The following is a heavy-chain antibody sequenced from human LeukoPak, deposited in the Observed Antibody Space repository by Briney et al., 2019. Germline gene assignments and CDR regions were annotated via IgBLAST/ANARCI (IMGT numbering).Heavy chain of an antibody. CDR2: IIPIFGTA. CDR1: GGTFSSYA. J-gene: IGHJ4*02. Sequence: VASVKVSCKASGGTFSSYAISWVRQAPGQGREWMGGIIPIFGTANYAQKFQGRVTITADESTSTAYMELSSLRSEDTAVYYCARDTAEYYYDSSGYYSAYWGQGTLVTVSS. CDR3: ARDTAEYYYDSSGYYSAY. D-gene: IGHD3-22*01. V-gene: IGHV1-69*01.